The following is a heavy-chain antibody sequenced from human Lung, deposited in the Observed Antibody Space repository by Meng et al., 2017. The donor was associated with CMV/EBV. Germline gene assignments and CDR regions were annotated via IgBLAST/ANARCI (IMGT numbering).Heavy chain of an antibody. V-gene: IGHV1-69*05. D-gene: IGHD5-24*01. CDR2: IIPIFRTA. Sequence: WVRQDPGQGLEWRGGIIPIFRTANYEKKFKGRVTITTDESTSTAYMELSSLTSEDTAVYYCARDGRDGYNYPYYFDYWGQGTLVTVSS. CDR3: ARDGRDGYNYPYYFDY. J-gene: IGHJ4*02.